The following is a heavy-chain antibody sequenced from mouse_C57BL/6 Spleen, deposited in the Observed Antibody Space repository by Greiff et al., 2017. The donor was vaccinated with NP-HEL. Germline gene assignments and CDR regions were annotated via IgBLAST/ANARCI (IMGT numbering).Heavy chain of an antibody. Sequence: EVQLVESGPGMVKPSQSLSLTCTVTGYSITSGYDWHWIRHFPGNKLEWMGYISYSGSTNYNPSLKSRISITHDTSKNHFFLKLNSVTTEDTATYYCARDGDTVVATRWYFDVWGTGTTVTVSS. V-gene: IGHV3-1*01. D-gene: IGHD1-1*01. CDR2: ISYSGST. CDR1: GYSITSGYD. CDR3: ARDGDTVVATRWYFDV. J-gene: IGHJ1*03.